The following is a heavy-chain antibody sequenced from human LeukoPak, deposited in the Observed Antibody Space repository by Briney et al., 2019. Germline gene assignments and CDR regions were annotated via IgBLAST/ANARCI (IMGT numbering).Heavy chain of an antibody. V-gene: IGHV4-30-4*01. CDR3: ARERGYDSSGYYWFDP. CDR2: IYYIGNT. Sequence: SETLSLTCTVSGGSISSGDYYWSWIRQPPGKGLEWIGYIYYIGNTFYNPSLKSRVTISVDTSKNQFSLKLSSVTAADTAVYYCARERGYDSSGYYWFDPWGQGTLVTVSS. D-gene: IGHD3-22*01. CDR1: GGSISSGDYY. J-gene: IGHJ5*02.